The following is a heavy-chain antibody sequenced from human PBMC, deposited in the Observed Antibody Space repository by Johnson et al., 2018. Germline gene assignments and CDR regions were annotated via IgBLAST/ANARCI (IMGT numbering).Heavy chain of an antibody. CDR2: ISSNGGST. CDR1: GFTFSSYA. D-gene: IGHD5-18*01. CDR3: ARVDTAMVTFYYMDV. Sequence: VQLVESGGGLVQPGGSLRLSCAASGFTFSSYAMHWVRQAPGKGLEYVSAISSNGGSTYYANSVKGRFTISRDNSKNPLYLQMGSLRAEDMAVYYWARVDTAMVTFYYMDVWGKGTTVTVSS. J-gene: IGHJ6*03. V-gene: IGHV3-64*01.